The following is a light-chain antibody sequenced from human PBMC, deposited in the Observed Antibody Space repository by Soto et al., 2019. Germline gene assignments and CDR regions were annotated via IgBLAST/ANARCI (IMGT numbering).Light chain of an antibody. Sequence: QPVLTQSPSASASLGASVKLTCTLSSGHSTYTIAWHQQQPEKGPRFLMNLNSDGSHSKGDGIPDRFSGSSSGAERYLTSSSLQSEDEADYYCQTWVTGSWVFGEGTKLTVL. V-gene: IGLV4-69*01. J-gene: IGLJ3*02. CDR1: SGHSTYT. CDR2: LNSDGSH. CDR3: QTWVTGSWV.